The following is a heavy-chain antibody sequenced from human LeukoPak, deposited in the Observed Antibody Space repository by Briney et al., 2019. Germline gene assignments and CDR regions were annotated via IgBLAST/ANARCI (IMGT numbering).Heavy chain of an antibody. CDR3: ARPSGVVVAD. CDR1: GGSISSSSYY. Sequence: KSSETLSLTCTVSGGSISSSSYYWGWIRQPPGKGLEWIGSIYYSGSTYYNPSLKSRVTISVDTSKNQFSLKLSSVTAADTAVYYCARPSGVVVADWGQGTLVTVSS. CDR2: IYYSGST. V-gene: IGHV4-39*01. J-gene: IGHJ4*02. D-gene: IGHD2-15*01.